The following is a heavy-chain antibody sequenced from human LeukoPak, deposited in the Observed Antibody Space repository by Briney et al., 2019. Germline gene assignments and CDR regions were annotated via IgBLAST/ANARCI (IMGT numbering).Heavy chain of an antibody. CDR1: GGSISSISYY. Sequence: SETLSLTCTGSGGSISSISYYWGWIRQPPGKVLERIGSSYCSGSTYYNPSLKSRVTISVDTSKTQFSLKLSSVTAADTAVYYCARPNTAMGYMGAFDIWGQGTMVTVSS. D-gene: IGHD5-18*01. CDR3: ARPNTAMGYMGAFDI. J-gene: IGHJ3*02. CDR2: SYCSGST. V-gene: IGHV4-39*01.